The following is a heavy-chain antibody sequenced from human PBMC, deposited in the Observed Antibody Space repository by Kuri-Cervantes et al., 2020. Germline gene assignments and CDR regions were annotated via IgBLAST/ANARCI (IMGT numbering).Heavy chain of an antibody. J-gene: IGHJ6*02. CDR1: GGSISSYY. CDR2: IYTSGST. Sequence: GSLRLSCTVSGGSISSYYWSWIRQPAGKGLEWIGRIYTSGSTNYNPSLKSRVTMSVGKSKNQFSLKLSSVTAADTAVYYCARAKGQNGLDVWGQGTTVTVSS. CDR3: ARAKGQNGLDV. V-gene: IGHV4-4*07.